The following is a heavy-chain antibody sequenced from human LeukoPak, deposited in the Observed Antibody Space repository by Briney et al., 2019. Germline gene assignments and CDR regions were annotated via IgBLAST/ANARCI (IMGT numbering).Heavy chain of an antibody. J-gene: IGHJ4*02. CDR3: AKSSSSWRYFDY. CDR2: IKQDGSEK. D-gene: IGHD6-13*01. V-gene: IGHV3-7*03. CDR1: GFTFSSYW. Sequence: GGSLRLSCAASGFTFSSYWMSWVRQAPAKGLEWVANIKQDGSEKYYVDAVKGRFTISRDNAKNSLYLQMNSLRAEDTAVYYCAKSSSSWRYFDYWGQGTLVTVSS.